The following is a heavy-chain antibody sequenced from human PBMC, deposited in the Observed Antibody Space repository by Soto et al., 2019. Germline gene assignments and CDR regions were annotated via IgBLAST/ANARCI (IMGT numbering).Heavy chain of an antibody. J-gene: IGHJ3*02. CDR1: GGSFSGYY. CDR3: ARSPWSDWLLYPFLDI. D-gene: IGHD3-9*01. Sequence: QVQLQQWGAGLLNPSETLSLTCAVYGGSFSGYYWSWIRQPPGKGLEWIGEINHSGSTNYNPSLKSRVTISVDTSKNQFSLKLSSVTAADTAVYYCARSPWSDWLLYPFLDIWGQGTMVTVSS. V-gene: IGHV4-34*01. CDR2: INHSGST.